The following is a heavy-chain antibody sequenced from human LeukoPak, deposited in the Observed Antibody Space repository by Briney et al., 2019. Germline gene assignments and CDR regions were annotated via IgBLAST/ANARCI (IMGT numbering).Heavy chain of an antibody. CDR1: GFTFSSYW. Sequence: GGSLRLSCAASGFTFSSYWMSWVRQAPGKGLEWVANIKKDGSDKYYVDSVKGRFTISRDNAKTSLYLQMNSLRAEDTAVYYCARGTFTTVTDAFDIWGQGTMVTVSS. D-gene: IGHD4-17*01. J-gene: IGHJ3*02. V-gene: IGHV3-7*01. CDR2: IKKDGSDK. CDR3: ARGTFTTVTDAFDI.